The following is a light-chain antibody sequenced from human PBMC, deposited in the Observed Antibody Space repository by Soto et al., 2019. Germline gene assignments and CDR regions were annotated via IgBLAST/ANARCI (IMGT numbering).Light chain of an antibody. Sequence: IVLTQSPGTVSLSPGERATLSCRASQTGSSSYLAWYQQKPGQAPRLLIYGASTRATGIPDRFSGSGSGTDFTLTISRLEPEDSAVYFCQHYGSSQWTFVQWTFGQGTKVEIK. J-gene: IGKJ1*01. V-gene: IGKV3-20*01. CDR1: QTGSSSY. CDR3: QHYGSSQWTFVQWT. CDR2: GAS.